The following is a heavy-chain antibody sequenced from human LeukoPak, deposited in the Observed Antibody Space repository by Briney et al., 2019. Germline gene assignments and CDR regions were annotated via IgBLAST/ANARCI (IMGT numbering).Heavy chain of an antibody. V-gene: IGHV3-48*01. Sequence: GGSLRLSCAASGFTFSGYIMNWVRQAPGKGLEWVSFIGTSGNTIYYADSVKGRFTVSRDNAKNSLFLQMNSLRAEDTAVYYCARGQWLDYWGQGTLVTVSS. CDR1: GFTFSGYI. D-gene: IGHD6-19*01. CDR3: ARGQWLDY. J-gene: IGHJ4*02. CDR2: IGTSGNTI.